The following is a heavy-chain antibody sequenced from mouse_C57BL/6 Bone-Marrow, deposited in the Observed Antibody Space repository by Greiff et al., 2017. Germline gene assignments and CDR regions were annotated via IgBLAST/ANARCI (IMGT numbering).Heavy chain of an antibody. J-gene: IGHJ3*01. CDR3: ARDKEGVRRVFAY. CDR1: GFTFSSYA. D-gene: IGHD2-14*01. CDR2: ISDGGSYT. V-gene: IGHV5-4*03. Sequence: EVKLVESGGGLVKPGASLKLSCAASGFTFSSYAMYWVSQTPEKRLEWVATISDGGSYTYYQDKIKGGFTISKDNAKNNLYLQRSHLKSEDTAIYYCARDKEGVRRVFAYWGQGTLVTVS.